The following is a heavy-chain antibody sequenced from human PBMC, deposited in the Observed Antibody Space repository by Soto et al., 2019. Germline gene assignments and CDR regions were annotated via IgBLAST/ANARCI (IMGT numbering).Heavy chain of an antibody. J-gene: IGHJ5*02. D-gene: IGHD2-2*01. CDR1: GFTFSSYA. V-gene: IGHV3-23*01. Sequence: EVQLLESGGDLVQPGGSLTLSCAAYGFTFSSYAMSGVRQTPGKGLEWIAAIDCLATSRYYSDSVKGRFTISRDSSKNTVYLQMNSLRAEETTVYYCAQAHMVAVQPGMRGLGGLCDPWGQGTLVNVSS. CDR3: AQAHMVAVQPGMRGLGGLCDP. CDR2: IDCLATSR.